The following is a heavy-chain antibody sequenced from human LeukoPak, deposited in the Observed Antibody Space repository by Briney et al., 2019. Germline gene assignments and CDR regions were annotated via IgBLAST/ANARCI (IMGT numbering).Heavy chain of an antibody. CDR3: ARGGGSRPGQYYYYYYYMDV. CDR1: GFTLDDYG. CDR2: INWNGGST. J-gene: IGHJ6*03. V-gene: IGHV3-20*04. D-gene: IGHD3-10*01. Sequence: GGSLRLSCAASGFTLDDYGMSWVRQAPGKGLEWVSGINWNGGSTVYADSVKGRFTISRDNAKNSLYLQMNSLRAEDTALYYCARGGGSRPGQYYYYYYYMDVWGKGTTVTVSS.